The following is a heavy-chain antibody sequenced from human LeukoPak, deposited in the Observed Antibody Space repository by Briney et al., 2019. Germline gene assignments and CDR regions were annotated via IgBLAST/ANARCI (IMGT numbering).Heavy chain of an antibody. CDR3: AREGVAFDI. CDR2: IYYSGST. V-gene: IGHV4-59*01. J-gene: IGHJ3*02. Sequence: PSETLSLTCTVSGGSISSYYWSWIRQPPGKGLEWIGYIYYSGSTNYNPSLKSRATISVDTSKNQFSLKLSSVTAADTAVYYCAREGVAFDIWGQGTMVTVSS. CDR1: GGSISSYY.